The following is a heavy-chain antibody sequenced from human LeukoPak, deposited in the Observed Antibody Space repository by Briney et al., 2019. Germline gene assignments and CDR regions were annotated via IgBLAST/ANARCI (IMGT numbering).Heavy chain of an antibody. CDR3: ARGFYFSMTELYYLDL. Sequence: GGSLRLSCAVSGLNFRSFWMSWVRQAPGKGLEWVANIKQDETENFYVDSVKGRFTISRDNAKNSLYLQMNSLRVEDSAVYYCARGFYFSMTELYYLDLWGRGTLVTVSS. J-gene: IGHJ2*01. CDR2: IKQDETEN. CDR1: GLNFRSFW. V-gene: IGHV3-7*04. D-gene: IGHD2-8*01.